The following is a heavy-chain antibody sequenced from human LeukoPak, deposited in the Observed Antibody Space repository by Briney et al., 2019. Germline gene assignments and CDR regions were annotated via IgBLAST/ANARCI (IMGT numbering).Heavy chain of an antibody. CDR3: AREGAARKFDY. CDR2: IYTSGST. V-gene: IGHV4-4*07. Sequence: TSETLSLTCAVSGGSISSYYWSWIRQPAGKGLEWIGRIYTSGSTNYNPSLKSRVTMSVDTSKNQFSLKLSSVTAADTAVYYCAREGAARKFDYWGQGTLVTVSS. J-gene: IGHJ4*02. CDR1: GGSISSYY. D-gene: IGHD2-15*01.